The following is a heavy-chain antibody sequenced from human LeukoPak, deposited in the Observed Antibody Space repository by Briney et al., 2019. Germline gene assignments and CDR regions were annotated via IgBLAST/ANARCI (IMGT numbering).Heavy chain of an antibody. D-gene: IGHD5-12*01. CDR3: AKAPVATIYFYYV. CDR1: GFSFSSFA. CDR2: ISGSGGTT. Sequence: PGGSLRLSCAASGFSFSSFAMTWVRQAPGKGLEWVSAISGSGGTTFYADSVKGRFTISRDNSKNTLYLQMNSLRAEDTAVYYCAKAPVATIYFYYVWGKGTTVTVSS. J-gene: IGHJ6*04. V-gene: IGHV3-23*01.